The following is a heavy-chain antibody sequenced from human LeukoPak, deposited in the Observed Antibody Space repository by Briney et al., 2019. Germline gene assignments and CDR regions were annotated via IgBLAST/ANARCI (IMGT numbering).Heavy chain of an antibody. J-gene: IGHJ4*02. D-gene: IGHD3-16*02. Sequence: ASVKVSCKASGYTFTSYGISWVRQAPGQGLEWMGWISAYNGNTNYAQKLQGRVTMTTDTSTSTAYMELRSLRSDDTAVYYCARDGYHDYVWGSYRYYFDYWGQGTLVTVSS. CDR2: ISAYNGNT. V-gene: IGHV1-18*01. CDR1: GYTFTSYG. CDR3: ARDGYHDYVWGSYRYYFDY.